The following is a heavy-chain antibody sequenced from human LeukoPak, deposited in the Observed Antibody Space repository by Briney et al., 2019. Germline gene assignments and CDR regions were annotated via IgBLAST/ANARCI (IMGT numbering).Heavy chain of an antibody. CDR2: INSDGSST. J-gene: IGHJ4*02. CDR1: GFTFSSYW. V-gene: IGHV3-74*01. Sequence: GGSLRLSCAASGFTFSSYWMHWVRQAPGKGLVWVSRINSDGSSTSYADSVKGQFTISRDNAKNTLYLQMNSLRAEDTAVYYCARDRFAVAGDYWGQGTLVTVSS. CDR3: ARDRFAVAGDY. D-gene: IGHD6-19*01.